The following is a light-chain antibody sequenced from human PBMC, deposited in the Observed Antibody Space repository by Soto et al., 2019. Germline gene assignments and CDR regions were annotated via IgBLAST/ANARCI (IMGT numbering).Light chain of an antibody. V-gene: IGKV1-5*01. CDR2: DAS. Sequence: DIQITQSPSPLSASVGDRVTITCRASQSITSWLAWYQQKPGKAPNLLIYDASSLQSGVPSRFSGSGSGTEFTLTISSLQPDDSATYYCQQYNSHDDIAFGRGTKVEIK. J-gene: IGKJ4*01. CDR1: QSITSW. CDR3: QQYNSHDDIA.